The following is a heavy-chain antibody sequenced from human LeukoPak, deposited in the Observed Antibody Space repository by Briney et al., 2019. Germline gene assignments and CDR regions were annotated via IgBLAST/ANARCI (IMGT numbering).Heavy chain of an antibody. Sequence: SETLSLTCTVSGGSISSSSYYWSWIRQPPGKGLGWIGEINHSGSTNYNPSLKSRVTISVDTSKNQFSLKLSSVTAADTAVYYCARGKVYYYGSGSYRYYGMDVWGQGTTVTVSS. CDR3: ARGKVYYYGSGSYRYYGMDV. CDR1: GGSISSSSYY. D-gene: IGHD3-10*01. V-gene: IGHV4-39*07. CDR2: INHSGST. J-gene: IGHJ6*02.